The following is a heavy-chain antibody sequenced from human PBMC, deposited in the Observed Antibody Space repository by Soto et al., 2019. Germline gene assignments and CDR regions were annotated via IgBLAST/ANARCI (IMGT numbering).Heavy chain of an antibody. J-gene: IGHJ3*02. V-gene: IGHV4-59*01. CDR3: ARHLDRGGAFDI. CDR2: IYYSGST. D-gene: IGHD3-10*01. Sequence: SETLSLTCTVSGGSISSYYWSWIRQPPGKGLEWIGYIYYSGSTNYNPSLKSRVTISVDTSKNQFSLKLSSVTAADTAVYYCARHLDRGGAFDIWGQGTMVTVS. CDR1: GGSISSYY.